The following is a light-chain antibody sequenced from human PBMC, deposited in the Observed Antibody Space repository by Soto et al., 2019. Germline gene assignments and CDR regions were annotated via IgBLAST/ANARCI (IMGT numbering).Light chain of an antibody. J-gene: IGLJ1*01. CDR1: SSDVGGYNY. V-gene: IGLV2-11*01. CDR3: YSYAGSYTLNV. Sequence: QSVLTQPPSVSGSPGQSVTISCTGTSSDVGGYNYVSWYQQHPGKAPKLMIYDVSKRPSGVPDRFSGSKSGSTASLTISGLQAEDEADYYCYSYAGSYTLNVVGTGNKVTVL. CDR2: DVS.